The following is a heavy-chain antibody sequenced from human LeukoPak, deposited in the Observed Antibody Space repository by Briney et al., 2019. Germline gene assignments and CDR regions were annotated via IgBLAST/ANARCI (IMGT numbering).Heavy chain of an antibody. CDR3: ARVGGSTYYYDSSGYFVDY. CDR1: GGSISSGDYY. Sequence: SATLSLTCTISGGSISSGDYYWSWIRQPPGKGLEWIGYICYSWNNYYNPCLKSRFTISVDTSKNQFSLKLSSVTAADTAVYYCARVGGSTYYYDSSGYFVDYWGQGTLVTVSS. J-gene: IGHJ4*02. D-gene: IGHD3-22*01. V-gene: IGHV4-30-4*01. CDR2: ICYSWNN.